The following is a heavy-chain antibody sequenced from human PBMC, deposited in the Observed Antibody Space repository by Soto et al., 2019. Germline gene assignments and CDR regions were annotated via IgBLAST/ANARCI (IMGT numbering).Heavy chain of an antibody. CDR2: ITSRGTTT. D-gene: IGHD2-21*01. J-gene: IGHJ4*02. CDR1: GFTFNTYS. V-gene: IGHV3-48*02. CDR3: ARDAEACSETNCYSGPFDY. Sequence: GGSLRLSCAASGFTFNTYSMIWVRQAPGKGLEWVSYITSRGTTTKYADSVKGRFSVSRDNAENSLYLHLSSLRDEDTAVYYCARDAEACSETNCYSGPFDYWGQGTLVTVSS.